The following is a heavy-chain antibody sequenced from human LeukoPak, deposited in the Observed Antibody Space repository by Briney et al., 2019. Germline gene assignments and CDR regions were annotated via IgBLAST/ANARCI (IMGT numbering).Heavy chain of an antibody. CDR2: ITSDGERT. V-gene: IGHV3-64*01. D-gene: IGHD1-26*01. J-gene: IGHJ3*02. CDR3: ARVGSWDAYDI. Sequence: PGGSLRLSCAASGFTFNNYPMHWVRRAPGKEPEYVSAITSDGERTFYANSVKGRFTISRDNSKSTLYLQMGSLRPEDMAVYYCARVGSWDAYDIWGQGTMVTVSS. CDR1: GFTFNNYP.